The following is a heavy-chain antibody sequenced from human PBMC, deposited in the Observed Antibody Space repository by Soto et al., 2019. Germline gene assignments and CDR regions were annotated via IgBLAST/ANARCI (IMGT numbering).Heavy chain of an antibody. CDR1: GFMFNSHG. CDR2: IWYDGSNK. V-gene: IGHV3-33*01. Sequence: QVQLVESGGGVVQPGRSLRLSCAASGFMFNSHGMHWIRQAPGKGLEWVAVIWYDGSNKYYADSVKGRFTISRDNSKNTLYLQMNSLRVEDTAVYYCGPDTLDYWGQGTLVTVSS. CDR3: GPDTLDY. J-gene: IGHJ4*02.